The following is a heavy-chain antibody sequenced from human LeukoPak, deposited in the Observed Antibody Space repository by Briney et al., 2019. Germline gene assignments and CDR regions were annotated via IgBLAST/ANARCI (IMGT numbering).Heavy chain of an antibody. CDR1: GFTFSSYA. CDR3: ARADGSVAGPPSGH. V-gene: IGHV3-30-3*01. J-gene: IGHJ4*02. D-gene: IGHD6-19*01. CDR2: ISYDGSDK. Sequence: PGGSLRLSCAASGFTFSSYAMHWVRQAPGKGLEWVAIISYDGSDKYYADSVKGRLTISRDNSKSTLYLQMISLRTEDTAVYYCARADGSVAGPPSGHWGQGTGVTVSS.